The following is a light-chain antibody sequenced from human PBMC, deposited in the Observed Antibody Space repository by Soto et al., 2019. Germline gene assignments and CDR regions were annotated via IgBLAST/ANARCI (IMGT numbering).Light chain of an antibody. CDR3: QSYDFGLSAHNYV. J-gene: IGLJ1*01. V-gene: IGLV1-40*01. Sequence: QSVLTQPPSVSGAPGQRVTISCTGSSSNIGAGYDVHWYQQFPGTAPRLLIYANNNRPSGVPDRFSGSKSGTSASLAITGLQAYDEAEYYCQSYDFGLSAHNYVFGTGTKLTVL. CDR2: ANN. CDR1: SSNIGAGYD.